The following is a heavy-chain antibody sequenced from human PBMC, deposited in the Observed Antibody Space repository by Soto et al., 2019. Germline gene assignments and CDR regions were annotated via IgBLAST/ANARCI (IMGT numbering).Heavy chain of an antibody. D-gene: IGHD3-22*01. Sequence: GGSLRLSCAASGFTFSSYSMNWVRQAPGKELEWVSYISSSSSTIYYADSVKGRFTISRDNAKNSLYLQMNSLRDEDTAVYYCARDSDYYDSSGYYYRYSGDYWGQGTLVTVSS. CDR3: ARDSDYYDSSGYYYRYSGDY. CDR2: ISSSSSTI. CDR1: GFTFSSYS. J-gene: IGHJ4*02. V-gene: IGHV3-48*02.